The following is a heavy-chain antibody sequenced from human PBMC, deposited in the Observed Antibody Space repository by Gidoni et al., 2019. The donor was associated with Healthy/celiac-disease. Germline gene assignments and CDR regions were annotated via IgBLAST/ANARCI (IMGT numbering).Heavy chain of an antibody. V-gene: IGHV4-38-2*02. CDR1: GYSISSGYY. Sequence: QVQLQESGPGLVKPSETLSLTCTVSGYSISSGYYWGWIRQPPGKGLEWIGSIYHSGSTYYNPSLKSRVTISVDTSKNQFSLKLSSVTAADTAVYYCARDHPYSSSAGGYNWFDPWGQGTLVTVSS. J-gene: IGHJ5*02. CDR2: IYHSGST. CDR3: ARDHPYSSSAGGYNWFDP. D-gene: IGHD6-6*01.